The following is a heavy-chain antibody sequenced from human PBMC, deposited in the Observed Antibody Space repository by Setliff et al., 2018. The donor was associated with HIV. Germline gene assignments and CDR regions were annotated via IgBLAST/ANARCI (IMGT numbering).Heavy chain of an antibody. D-gene: IGHD1-26*01. V-gene: IGHV3-33*06. Sequence: GSLRLSCAASGLTFSNYGMHWVRQAPGKGLEWVAVIWYDGSNKYYTDSVKGRFTISRDNSKNTLYLLMNSLRAEDTAVYYCAKAKWELSDYVGKFDYWGQGTLVTVSS. CDR1: GLTFSNYG. J-gene: IGHJ4*02. CDR2: IWYDGSNK. CDR3: AKAKWELSDYVGKFDY.